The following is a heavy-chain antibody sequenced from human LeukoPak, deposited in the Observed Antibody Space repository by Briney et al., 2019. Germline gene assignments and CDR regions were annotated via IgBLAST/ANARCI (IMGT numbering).Heavy chain of an antibody. D-gene: IGHD3-10*01. CDR2: ISGSGGST. J-gene: IGHJ4*02. CDR1: GFTFSSYA. V-gene: IGHV3-23*01. Sequence: GGSLRLSCAASGFTFSSYAMSWVRQAPGKGLEWVSAISGSGGSTYYADSVKGRFTISRDNSKNTLCLQMNSLRAEDAAVYYCAKVAITMVRGALDYWGQGTLVTVSS. CDR3: AKVAITMVRGALDY.